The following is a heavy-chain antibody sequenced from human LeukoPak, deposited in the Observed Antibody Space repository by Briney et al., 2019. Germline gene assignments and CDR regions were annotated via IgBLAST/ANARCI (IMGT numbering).Heavy chain of an antibody. Sequence: GGSLRLSCAASGFTFNSYAMSRVRQAPGKGLEWVSIISDSGGSTYYADSVKGRFTISRDNSKNTLYLQLNSLRAEDTAVYYCAKHSPSPSSWFGPSDYWGQGTLVTVSS. D-gene: IGHD6-13*01. J-gene: IGHJ4*02. CDR2: ISDSGGST. CDR3: AKHSPSPSSWFGPSDY. CDR1: GFTFNSYA. V-gene: IGHV3-23*01.